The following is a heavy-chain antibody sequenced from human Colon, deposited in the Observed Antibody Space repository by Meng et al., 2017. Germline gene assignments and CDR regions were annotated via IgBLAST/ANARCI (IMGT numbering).Heavy chain of an antibody. Sequence: VPLQQGGPGLLKPSETLTLTCAISAGPFSGYYWSWIRRAPGKGLAWIGEINHSGDTHYNPSLKSRVSMSFDTSKKQFSLHLSSVTAADTAVYYCSSLLTLDYWGPGTLVTVSS. CDR1: AGPFSGYY. J-gene: IGHJ4*02. D-gene: IGHD2-15*01. CDR3: SSLLTLDY. V-gene: IGHV4-34*02. CDR2: INHSGDT.